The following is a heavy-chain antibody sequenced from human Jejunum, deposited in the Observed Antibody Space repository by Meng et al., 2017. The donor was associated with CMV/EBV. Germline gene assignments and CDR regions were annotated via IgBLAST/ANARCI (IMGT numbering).Heavy chain of an antibody. CDR1: FTVSSNY. Sequence: FTVSSNYMSGVRQAPGKGLEWVSVIYSGGSTYYADSVKGRFTISRDNSKNTLYLQMNSLRAEDTAVYYCARDSRTYGGNSGLVDYWGQGTLVTVSS. V-gene: IGHV3-53*01. CDR2: IYSGGST. D-gene: IGHD4-23*01. J-gene: IGHJ4*02. CDR3: ARDSRTYGGNSGLVDY.